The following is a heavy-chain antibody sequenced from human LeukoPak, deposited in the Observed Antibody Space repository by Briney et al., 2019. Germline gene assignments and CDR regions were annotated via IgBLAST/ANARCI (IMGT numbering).Heavy chain of an antibody. CDR2: ISYDGSNK. V-gene: IGHV3-30*04. CDR1: GFTFSSYA. Sequence: EPGGSLRLSCAASGFTFSSYAMHWVRQAPGKGLEWVAVISYDGSNKYYADSVKGRFTISRDNSKNTLYLQMNSLRAEDTAVYYCARDHQRVIRGGYFDYWGQGTLVTVSS. D-gene: IGHD3-22*01. J-gene: IGHJ4*02. CDR3: ARDHQRVIRGGYFDY.